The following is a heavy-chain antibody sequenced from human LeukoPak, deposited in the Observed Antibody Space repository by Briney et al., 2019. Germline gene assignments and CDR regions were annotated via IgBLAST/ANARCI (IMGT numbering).Heavy chain of an antibody. Sequence: PSETLSLTCAVYGGSFSGYYWSWIRQPPGKGLEWIGYIYYSGSTYYNPSLKSRVTISVDTSMNQFSLKLSFVTTADTAVYYCARALGYCSGGSCTRGYNWFDPWGQGTLVTVPS. CDR3: ARALGYCSGGSCTRGYNWFDP. V-gene: IGHV4-34*01. CDR1: GGSFSGYY. CDR2: IYYSGST. J-gene: IGHJ5*02. D-gene: IGHD2-15*01.